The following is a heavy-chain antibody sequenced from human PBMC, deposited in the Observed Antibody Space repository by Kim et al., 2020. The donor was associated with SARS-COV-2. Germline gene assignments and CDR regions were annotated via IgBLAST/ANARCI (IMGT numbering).Heavy chain of an antibody. CDR1: GYTFTSYD. V-gene: IGHV1-8*01. D-gene: IGHD2-2*01. J-gene: IGHJ6*03. CDR3: ARADIVVVPAATDYYYYSYMAD. Sequence: ASVKVSCKASGYTFTSYDINWVRQATGQGLEWMGWMNPNSGNTGYAQKFQGRVTMTRNTSISTAYMELSSLRSEDTAVYYCARADIVVVPAATDYYYYSYMADWGKGTTVTLSS. CDR2: MNPNSGNT.